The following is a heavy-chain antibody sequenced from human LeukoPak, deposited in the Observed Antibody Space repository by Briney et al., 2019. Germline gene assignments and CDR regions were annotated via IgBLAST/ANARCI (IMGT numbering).Heavy chain of an antibody. CDR1: GYTFTSYD. CDR3: ARVESYSSGWYWHYYYYGMDV. CDR2: MNPNSGNT. D-gene: IGHD6-19*01. Sequence: ASVKVSYKASGYTFTSYDINWVRQATGQGLEWMGWMNPNSGNTGYAQKFQGRVTMTRNTSISTAYMELSSLRSEDTAVYYCARVESYSSGWYWHYYYYGMDVWGQGTTVTVSS. J-gene: IGHJ6*02. V-gene: IGHV1-8*01.